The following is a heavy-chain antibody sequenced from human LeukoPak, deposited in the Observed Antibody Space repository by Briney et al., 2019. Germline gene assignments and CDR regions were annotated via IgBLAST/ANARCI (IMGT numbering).Heavy chain of an antibody. CDR3: ATLVATTQFDY. J-gene: IGHJ4*02. D-gene: IGHD5-12*01. V-gene: IGHV3-11*06. CDR1: GFTFSDYY. CDR2: ISSSSSYT. Sequence: PGGSLRLSCAASGFTFSDYYMSWIRQAPGKGLEWVSYISSSSSYTNYADSVKGRFTISRDNAKNSLYLQMNSLRVEDTAVYYCATLVATTQFDYWGQGTLVTVSS.